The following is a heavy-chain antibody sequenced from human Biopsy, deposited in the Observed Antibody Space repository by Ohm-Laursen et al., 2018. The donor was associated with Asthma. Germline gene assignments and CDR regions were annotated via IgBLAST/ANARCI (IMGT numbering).Heavy chain of an antibody. CDR3: ASSVEYSHYYGVDF. V-gene: IGHV1-18*01. J-gene: IGHJ6*02. CDR2: INVYNGNT. Sequence: ASVKVSCKTSGYTFNSAGINWVRQAPGQGLEWMGWINVYNGNTKVAQKLQDRVTMITDTSTSTAYMELRSLRSDDTAVYFCASSVEYSHYYGVDFWGQGTTFTVS. D-gene: IGHD2-8*02. CDR1: GYTFNSAG.